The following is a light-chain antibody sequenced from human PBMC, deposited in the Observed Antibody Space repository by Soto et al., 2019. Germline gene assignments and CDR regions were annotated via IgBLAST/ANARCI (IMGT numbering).Light chain of an antibody. Sequence: DIQMTQSPSTLSASVGDRVTITCRASQSISSWLAWYQQKPGKAPKLLIYKASNLESGVPSRFSGSGSGTDFTLTISSLQPDDFATYYCQQYNSYSSFGPGTKVEIK. CDR3: QQYNSYSS. V-gene: IGKV1-5*03. CDR1: QSISSW. CDR2: KAS. J-gene: IGKJ1*01.